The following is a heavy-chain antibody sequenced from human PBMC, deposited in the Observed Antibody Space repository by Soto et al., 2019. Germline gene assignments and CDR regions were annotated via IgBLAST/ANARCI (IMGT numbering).Heavy chain of an antibody. D-gene: IGHD4-17*01. V-gene: IGHV4-59*08. CDR2: ISYSGRT. Sequence: QVRLQESGPGLVKPSETLSLTCNVSYVSVTNFFWSWIRQPPGKGLEWIGFISYSGRTDPNPSLRSRVSISLDTSKNEFSLKLRSVTAPDTAVYYCARHYGDNDSGLDHWGQGTLVTVSS. J-gene: IGHJ4*02. CDR3: ARHYGDNDSGLDH. CDR1: YVSVTNFF.